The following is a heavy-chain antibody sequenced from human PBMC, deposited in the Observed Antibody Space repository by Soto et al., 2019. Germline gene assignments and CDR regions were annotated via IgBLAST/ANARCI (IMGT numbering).Heavy chain of an antibody. J-gene: IGHJ5*01. Sequence: QVQLQQSGPGLVKPSKTLSLACAISGDSVSTNSATWEWIRQSPSRGLEWLGRTYYRSKWDYDYAASVKGRININPDTSTNQVSLHLDSVTPDDTAVYYCARLIGNSWLDSWGQGTLVTVSS. V-gene: IGHV6-1*01. CDR2: TYYRSKWDY. CDR3: ARLIGNSWLDS. D-gene: IGHD2-8*01. CDR1: GDSVSTNSAT.